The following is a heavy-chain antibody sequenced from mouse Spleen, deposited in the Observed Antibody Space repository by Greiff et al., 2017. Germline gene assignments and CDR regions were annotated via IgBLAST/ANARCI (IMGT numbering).Heavy chain of an antibody. Sequence: VKLMESGPGLVQPSQSLSITCTVSGFSLTSYGVHWVRQSPGKGLEWLGVIWRGGSTDYNAAFMSRLSITKDNSKSQVFFKMNSLQADDTAIYYCAKNLGGNYGFAYWGQGTLVTVSA. CDR2: IWRGGST. V-gene: IGHV2-5*01. CDR1: GFSLTSYG. CDR3: AKNLGGNYGFAY. D-gene: IGHD2-1*01. J-gene: IGHJ3*01.